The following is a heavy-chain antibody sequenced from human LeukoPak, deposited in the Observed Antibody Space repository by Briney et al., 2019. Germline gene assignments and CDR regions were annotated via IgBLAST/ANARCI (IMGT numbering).Heavy chain of an antibody. CDR2: ISSSGSTK. V-gene: IGHV3-11*04. CDR3: ARADCSSTSCYEFDY. D-gene: IGHD2-2*01. J-gene: IGHJ4*02. Sequence: PGGSLRLSCAASGFTFSDYYMSWIRQAPGKGLEWVSHISSSGSTKYYADSVKGRFTISRDNAKNSLYLQMNSLRAEDTAVYYCARADCSSTSCYEFDYWGQGALVTVSS. CDR1: GFTFSDYY.